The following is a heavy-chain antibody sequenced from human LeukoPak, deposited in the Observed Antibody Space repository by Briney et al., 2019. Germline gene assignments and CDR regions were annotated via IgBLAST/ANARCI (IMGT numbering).Heavy chain of an antibody. CDR2: GGNSGGT. CDR3: AKNGQRGFSFDP. D-gene: IGHD6-25*01. V-gene: IGHV4-34*01. Sequence: SETLSLTCAAYGGSLNGYYWSWIRQPPGKGLEWIGEGGNSGGTKFNPSLKSRVTISADTSKNQFSLKLSSVTAADTAVYYCAKNGQRGFSFDPWGQGTLVTVSS. CDR1: GGSLNGYY. J-gene: IGHJ5*02.